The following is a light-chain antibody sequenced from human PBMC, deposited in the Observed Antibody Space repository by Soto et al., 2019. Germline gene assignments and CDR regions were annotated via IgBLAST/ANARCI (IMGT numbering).Light chain of an antibody. CDR3: QQYGSSPL. CDR1: QSVSSSY. Sequence: EIVLTQSPGTLSLSPGERATLSCRASQSVSSSYLAWYPQNPGQAPRLLIYGASSRATGIPDRFSGSGSGTDFTLTISRLEPEDFAVYYCQQYGSSPLFGPGTKVDIK. J-gene: IGKJ3*01. CDR2: GAS. V-gene: IGKV3-20*01.